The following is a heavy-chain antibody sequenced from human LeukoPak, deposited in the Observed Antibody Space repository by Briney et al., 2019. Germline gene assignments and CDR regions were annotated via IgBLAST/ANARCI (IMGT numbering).Heavy chain of an antibody. CDR1: GFTFSSYS. V-gene: IGHV3-21*01. CDR2: ISSSSSYI. CDR3: ARDLKAYSSSSRLYNWFDP. Sequence: PGGSLRLSCAASGFTFSSYSMNWVRQAPGKGLEWVSSISSSSSYIYYADSVKGRFTISRDNAKNSLYLQMNSLRAEDTAVYYCARDLKAYSSSSRLYNWFDPWGQGTLVTVSS. D-gene: IGHD6-6*01. J-gene: IGHJ5*02.